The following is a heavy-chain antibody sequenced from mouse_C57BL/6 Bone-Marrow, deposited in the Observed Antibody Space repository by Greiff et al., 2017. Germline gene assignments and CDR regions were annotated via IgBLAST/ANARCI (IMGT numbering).Heavy chain of an antibody. V-gene: IGHV1-81*01. Sequence: QVQLQQSGAELARPGASVKLSCKASGYTFTSYGISWVKQRTGQGLEWIGEIYPRSGNTYYNEKFKGKATLTAAKSSSTAYMELRSLTSEDSAVYFCARLYYYGRDWYFDVWGTGTTVTDSS. D-gene: IGHD1-1*01. CDR3: ARLYYYGRDWYFDV. CDR1: GYTFTSYG. J-gene: IGHJ1*03. CDR2: IYPRSGNT.